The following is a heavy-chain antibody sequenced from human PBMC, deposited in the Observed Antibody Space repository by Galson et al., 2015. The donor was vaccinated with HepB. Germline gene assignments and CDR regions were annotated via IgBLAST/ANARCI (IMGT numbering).Heavy chain of an antibody. Sequence: TLSLTCTVSGGSISSGDYYWSWIRQPPGKGLEWIGYIYYSGSTYYNPSLKSRVTISVDTSKNQFSLKLSSVTAADTVVYYCARGVYDILTGYCTGAFVIWAQGTMFTVS. CDR2: IYYSGST. CDR1: GGSISSGDYY. CDR3: ARGVYDILTGYCTGAFVI. D-gene: IGHD3-9*01. J-gene: IGHJ3*02. V-gene: IGHV4-30-4*01.